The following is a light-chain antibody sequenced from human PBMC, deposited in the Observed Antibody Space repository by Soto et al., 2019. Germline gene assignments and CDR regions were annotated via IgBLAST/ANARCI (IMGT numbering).Light chain of an antibody. Sequence: EIVMTQSPATLSASPGERATLSCRASQSVSSNLAWYQQKPGQAPRLLIYGASTRATGIPARFSGSGSGTEFTLTISSLQSEDFAVYYCQQYNNWPPSTFGGGTKVEIK. CDR1: QSVSSN. V-gene: IGKV3-15*01. CDR2: GAS. CDR3: QQYNNWPPST. J-gene: IGKJ4*01.